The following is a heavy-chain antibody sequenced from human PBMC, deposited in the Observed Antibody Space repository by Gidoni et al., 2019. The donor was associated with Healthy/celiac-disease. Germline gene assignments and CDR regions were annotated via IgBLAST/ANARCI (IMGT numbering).Heavy chain of an antibody. D-gene: IGHD6-19*01. CDR2: IYSGGST. V-gene: IGHV3-53*01. Sequence: EVQLVESGGGLIQPGGSLRLSCAASGFTVSSNYMSWVRQAPGKGLEWVSVIYSGGSTYYADSVKGRFTISRDNSKNTLYLQMNSLRAEDTAVYYCARVAVAGTYYYYYYMDVWGKGTTVTVSS. CDR3: ARVAVAGTYYYYYYMDV. CDR1: GFTVSSNY. J-gene: IGHJ6*03.